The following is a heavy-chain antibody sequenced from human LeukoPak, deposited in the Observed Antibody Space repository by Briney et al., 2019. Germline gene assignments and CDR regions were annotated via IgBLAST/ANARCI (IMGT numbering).Heavy chain of an antibody. V-gene: IGHV4-39*01. CDR1: GGSISSSSYY. CDR3: ARLGWELRDPVHY. D-gene: IGHD1-26*01. CDR2: IYYSGST. J-gene: IGHJ4*02. Sequence: SETLSLTCTVSGGSISSSSYYWGWIRQPPGKGLEWIGSIYYSGSTYYNPSLKSRVTISVDTSKNQFSLKLSSVTAADTAVYYCARLGWELRDPVHYWGQGTLVIVSS.